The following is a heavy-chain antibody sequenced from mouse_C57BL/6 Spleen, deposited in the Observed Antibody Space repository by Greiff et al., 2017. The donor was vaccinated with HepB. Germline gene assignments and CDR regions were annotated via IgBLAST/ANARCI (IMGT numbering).Heavy chain of an antibody. CDR2: ISSGSSTI. D-gene: IGHD1-1*01. Sequence: EVNVVESGGGLVKPGGSLKLSCAASGFTFSDYGMHWVRQAPEKGLEWVAYISSGSSTIYYADTVKGRFTISRDNAKNTLFLQMTSLRSEYTAMYYCARRRITPDWYFAVWGTGTTVTVSS. CDR3: ARRRITPDWYFAV. V-gene: IGHV5-17*01. J-gene: IGHJ1*03. CDR1: GFTFSDYG.